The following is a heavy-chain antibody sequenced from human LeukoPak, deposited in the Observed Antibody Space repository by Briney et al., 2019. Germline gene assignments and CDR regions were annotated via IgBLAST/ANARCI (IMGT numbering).Heavy chain of an antibody. CDR1: GFTFSSYA. D-gene: IGHD3-10*01. Sequence: GGSLRLSCAASGFTFSSYAMLWVRQAPGKGLEWVTDISYDGSNKYYGDSVKGRFTTSRDNSKNTLYLQMNSLRAEDTAVYYCAREGGLLWLAYWGQGTLVTVSS. CDR2: ISYDGSNK. CDR3: AREGGLLWLAY. V-gene: IGHV3-30*04. J-gene: IGHJ4*02.